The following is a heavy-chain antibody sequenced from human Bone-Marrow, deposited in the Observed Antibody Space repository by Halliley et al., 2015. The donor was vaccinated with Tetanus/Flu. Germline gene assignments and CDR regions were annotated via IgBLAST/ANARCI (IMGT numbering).Heavy chain of an antibody. CDR3: ARDLRHCSDGACAN. J-gene: IGHJ4*02. Sequence: WVAAVSYDGRDKYYADPVKGRFTISRDNSNNALDLQMNNLRSEDTALYYCARDLRHCSDGACANWGPGTRVAVSS. CDR2: VSYDGRDK. D-gene: IGHD2-15*01. V-gene: IGHV3-30*03.